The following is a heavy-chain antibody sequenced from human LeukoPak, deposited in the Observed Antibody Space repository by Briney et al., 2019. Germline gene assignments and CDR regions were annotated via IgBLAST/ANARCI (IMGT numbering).Heavy chain of an antibody. Sequence: GGSLRLSCAASGFTFTNYWMSWVRQAPGKGLELVANIKQDRSEKYYVDSVKGRFTISRDNAKNSLYLQMNSPRAEDTAVYYCAELGITMIGGVWGKGTTVTISS. CDR3: AELGITMIGGV. CDR1: GFTFTNYW. D-gene: IGHD3-10*02. CDR2: IKQDRSEK. J-gene: IGHJ6*04. V-gene: IGHV3-7*01.